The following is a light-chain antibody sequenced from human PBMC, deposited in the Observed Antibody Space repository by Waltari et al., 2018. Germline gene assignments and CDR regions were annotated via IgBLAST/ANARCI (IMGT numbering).Light chain of an antibody. CDR1: VSDVGGSNY. V-gene: IGLV2-14*03. Sequence: QSALAQPASASGSPGPSITISCTGSVSDVGGSNYVSWYQQHPGKTPKVIIYDVSDRPSGVSNRFSGSKSGNTASLTISGLQAEDEADYYCGSYSGTTTFVFGTGTYVTVL. J-gene: IGLJ1*01. CDR2: DVS. CDR3: GSYSGTTTFV.